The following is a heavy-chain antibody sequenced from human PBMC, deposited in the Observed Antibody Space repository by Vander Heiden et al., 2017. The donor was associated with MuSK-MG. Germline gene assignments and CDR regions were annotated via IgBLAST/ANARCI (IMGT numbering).Heavy chain of an antibody. J-gene: IGHJ3*02. CDR2: IIPILGTA. D-gene: IGHD3-22*01. Sequence: QVQLVQSGAEVKKPGSSVKVSCKASGGTFSSYAISWLRQAPGQGLGWMGGIIPILGTANYAQKFQGRVTITADESTSTAYMEMSSLRSEDTAVYYCASPRNYDSSGYPIYFDIWGQGTMVTVSS. CDR1: GGTFSSYA. CDR3: ASPRNYDSSGYPIYFDI. V-gene: IGHV1-69*12.